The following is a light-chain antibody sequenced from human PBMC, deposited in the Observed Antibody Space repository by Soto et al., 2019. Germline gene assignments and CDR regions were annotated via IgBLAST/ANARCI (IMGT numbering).Light chain of an antibody. CDR2: SNY. CDR3: AAWDDILNGYV. Sequence: QSVLTQLPSASGTPGQRVTISCSGSSSNIESNTVTWYQQLPGTAPKLVIYSNYDRPSGVPDRFSGSTSGTSASLVIRGLQSEDEADYYCAAWDDILNGYVCGDGTKVTVL. J-gene: IGLJ1*01. CDR1: SSNIESNT. V-gene: IGLV1-44*01.